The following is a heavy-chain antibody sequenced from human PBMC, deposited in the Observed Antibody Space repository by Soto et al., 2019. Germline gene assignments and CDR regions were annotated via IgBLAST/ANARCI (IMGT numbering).Heavy chain of an antibody. J-gene: IGHJ3*02. CDR3: TTGDCGGDCKYAFDI. CDR2: IKSNTDGGTK. Sequence: GGSLRLSCAASGFTFSNAWMSWVRQAPGKGLEWVGRIKSNTDGGTKDYAAPVKGRFTISRDDSKNTLYLQMNSLKTEDTAVYYCTTGDCGGDCKYAFDIWGQGTMVTVSS. CDR1: GFTFSNAW. V-gene: IGHV3-15*01. D-gene: IGHD2-21*01.